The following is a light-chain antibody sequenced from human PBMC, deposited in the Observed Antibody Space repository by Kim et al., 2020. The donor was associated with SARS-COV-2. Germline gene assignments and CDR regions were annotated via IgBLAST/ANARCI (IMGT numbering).Light chain of an antibody. Sequence: YDYVSWYQQHPATVPKLIIYAVDKRPSGVSHRFSASKSGNTASLTISGLQPEDEAHYYCTSFTTSDTWIFGGGTQLTV. CDR2: AVD. CDR3: TSFTTSDTWI. CDR1: YDY. V-gene: IGLV2-14*03. J-gene: IGLJ2*01.